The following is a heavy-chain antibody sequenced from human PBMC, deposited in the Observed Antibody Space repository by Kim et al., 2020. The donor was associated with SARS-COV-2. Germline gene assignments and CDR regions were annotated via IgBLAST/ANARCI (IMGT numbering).Heavy chain of an antibody. Sequence: ASVKVSCKASGYTFSDYALHWVRQAPGQRLEWLGWIKTKTGNPTYAQESRGRFVFSVDASVSTAYLEIVNLKTEDTAVYYCARGGGDCSGGACFHYYGLDVCGQGTTVTVSS. CDR2: IKTKTGNP. CDR3: ARGGGDCSGGACFHYYGLDV. J-gene: IGHJ6*02. V-gene: IGHV7-4-1*01. CDR1: GYTFSDYA. D-gene: IGHD2-15*01.